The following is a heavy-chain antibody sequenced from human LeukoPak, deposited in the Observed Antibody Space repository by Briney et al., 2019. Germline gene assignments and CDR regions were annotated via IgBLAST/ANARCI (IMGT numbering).Heavy chain of an antibody. CDR2: ISYSGRT. Sequence: PSETLSLTCTVSGGSISSGGYYWSWIRQPPGKGLEWIGYISYSGRTDYNPSLKSRVTISLDTSKNQFSLKLSSVSTSDTAVYYCVREVEAAGFDYWGQGTLVSVPS. V-gene: IGHV4-61*08. CDR1: GGSISSGGYY. J-gene: IGHJ4*02. CDR3: VREVEAAGFDY. D-gene: IGHD6-13*01.